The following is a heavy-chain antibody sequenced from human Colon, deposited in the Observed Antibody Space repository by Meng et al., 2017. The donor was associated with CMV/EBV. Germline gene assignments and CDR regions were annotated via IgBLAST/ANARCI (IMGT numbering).Heavy chain of an antibody. J-gene: IGHJ4*02. V-gene: IGHV3-30*02. CDR2: IRHDGSDQ. D-gene: IGHD3-3*01. CDR3: AKVRYFGVVLRGDSFDY. Sequence: GESLKISCATSGFTFNNYVMHWVRHVPGKGLECVAFIRHDGSDQFYTDSVKGRFTISRDESKTTIYLQMNSLRTEDTAVYYCAKVRYFGVVLRGDSFDYWGQGTPVTVSS. CDR1: GFTFNNYV.